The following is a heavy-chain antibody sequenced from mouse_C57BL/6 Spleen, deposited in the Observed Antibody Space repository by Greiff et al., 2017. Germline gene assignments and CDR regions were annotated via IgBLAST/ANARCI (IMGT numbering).Heavy chain of an antibody. CDR1: GYTFTSYW. CDR3: ARQYYDYDWFAY. V-gene: IGHV1-55*01. CDR2: IYPGSGST. Sequence: QVQLQQPGAELVKPGASVKMSCKASGYTFTSYWITWVKPRPGQGLEWIGDIYPGSGSTNYNEKFKSKATLTVDTSSSTAYMQLSSLTSEDSAVYYCARQYYDYDWFAYWGQGTLVTVSA. J-gene: IGHJ3*01. D-gene: IGHD2-4*01.